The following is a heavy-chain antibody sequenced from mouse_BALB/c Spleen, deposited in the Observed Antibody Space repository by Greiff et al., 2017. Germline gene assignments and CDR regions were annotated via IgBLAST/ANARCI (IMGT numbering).Heavy chain of an antibody. D-gene: IGHD1-1*01. CDR1: GYTFTNYW. CDR2: IYPGGGYT. J-gene: IGHJ2*01. CDR3: ARLLRLYYFDY. Sequence: VKLQQSGAELVRPGTSVKISCKASGYTFTNYWLGWVKQRPGHGLEWIGDIYPGGGYTNYNEKFKGKATLTADTSSSTAYMQLSSLTSEDSAVYFCARLLRLYYFDYWGQGTTLTVSS. V-gene: IGHV1-63*02.